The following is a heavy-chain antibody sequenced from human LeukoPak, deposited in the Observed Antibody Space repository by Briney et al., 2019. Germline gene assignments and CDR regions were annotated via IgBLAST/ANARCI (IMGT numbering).Heavy chain of an antibody. D-gene: IGHD3-9*01. V-gene: IGHV4-34*01. CDR2: IYYTGAT. Sequence: SETLSLTCAVYGGSITGYYWSWMRQPPGKGLEWVGEIYYTGATSYNTSLKSRATISLDTSKNQVSLKLSSVTAADTAVYYCARGNILSGYCFDFWGQGALVTVSS. CDR3: ARGNILSGYCFDF. CDR1: GGSITGYY. J-gene: IGHJ4*02.